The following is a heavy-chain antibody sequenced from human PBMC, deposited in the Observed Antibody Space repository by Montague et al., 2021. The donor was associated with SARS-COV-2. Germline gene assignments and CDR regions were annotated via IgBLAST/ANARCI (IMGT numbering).Heavy chain of an antibody. V-gene: IGHV4-31*03. Sequence: TLSLTCTVSGGSISSGGYYWSWIRQHPGEGLEWIGYIYYSGSTYYNPSLKSRVTISVDTSKNQFSLKLSSVTAADTAVYYCAREPESTITIFGVVSRYGMDVWGQGTTVTVSS. CDR2: IYYSGST. D-gene: IGHD3-3*01. J-gene: IGHJ6*02. CDR1: GGSISSGGYY. CDR3: AREPESTITIFGVVSRYGMDV.